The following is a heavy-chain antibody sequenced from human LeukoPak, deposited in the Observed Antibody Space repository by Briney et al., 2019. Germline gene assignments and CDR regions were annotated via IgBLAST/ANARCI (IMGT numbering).Heavy chain of an antibody. J-gene: IGHJ5*02. CDR3: ARDQGGGSYYPSWFDP. Sequence: SETLSLTCAVYGGSFSGYYWNWIRQPPGKGLEWIGEINHSGSTNYNPSLKSRLTISVDKSKNQFSLKLSSVTAADTAVYYCARDQGGGSYYPSWFDPWAREPWSPSPQ. CDR2: INHSGST. CDR1: GGSFSGYY. D-gene: IGHD1-26*01. V-gene: IGHV4-34*01.